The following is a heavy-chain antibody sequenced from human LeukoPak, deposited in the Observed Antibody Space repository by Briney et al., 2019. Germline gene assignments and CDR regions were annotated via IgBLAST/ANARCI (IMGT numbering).Heavy chain of an antibody. Sequence: GASVKVSCKASGYTFTEYGVNWVRQAPGQGLEGMGWISGYDGDTNYAQKVQGRVTLTTDTSTNTAYMELRSLRPDDTAMYYCARGRMTPQYTWFDPWGQGALVTVSS. CDR1: GYTFTEYG. D-gene: IGHD1-14*01. J-gene: IGHJ5*02. CDR3: ARGRMTPQYTWFDP. CDR2: ISGYDGDT. V-gene: IGHV1-18*01.